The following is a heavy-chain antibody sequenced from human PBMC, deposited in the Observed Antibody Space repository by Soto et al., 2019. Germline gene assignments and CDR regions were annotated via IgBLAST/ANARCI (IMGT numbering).Heavy chain of an antibody. Sequence: PSENLSLTSTVSVGSISSSSYYWGWIRQPPGKGLEWFGSIYYSGSTYYNPSLKSRVTISVDASKNQFSLKLSSVTAADTAVYYCARHADDKVNWIDTWGEAPRGTVS. CDR3: ARHADDKVNWIDT. J-gene: IGHJ5*02. D-gene: IGHD3-22*01. CDR2: IYYSGST. V-gene: IGHV4-39*01. CDR1: VGSISSSSYY.